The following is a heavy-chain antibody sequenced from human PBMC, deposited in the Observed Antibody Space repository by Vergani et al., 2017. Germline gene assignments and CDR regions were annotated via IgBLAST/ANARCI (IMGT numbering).Heavy chain of an antibody. CDR3: ACSGYDRVDRHFDY. D-gene: IGHD5-12*01. Sequence: EVQLVESGGGLIQPGGSLRLSCAASGFTVSSNYMSWVRQAPGKGLEWVSVIYSGGSTYYADSVKGRFTISRDNSKNTLYLQMNSLRAEDTAVYYCACSGYDRVDRHFDYWGQGTLVTVSS. V-gene: IGHV3-53*01. J-gene: IGHJ4*02. CDR1: GFTVSSNY. CDR2: IYSGGST.